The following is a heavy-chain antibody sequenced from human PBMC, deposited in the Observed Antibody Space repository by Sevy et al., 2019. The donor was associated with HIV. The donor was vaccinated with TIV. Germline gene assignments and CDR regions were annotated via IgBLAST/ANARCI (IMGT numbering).Heavy chain of an antibody. Sequence: GESLKISCKGSGYRFTSHWVAWVRHMPGKGLEWMGIVFPDDSNTRYSPSFQGQVTFSADKSISTAYLQWSSLKASDTAMYYCATSRSGYFDSSGYYIYWGQGTPVTVSS. V-gene: IGHV5-51*01. CDR3: ATSRSGYFDSSGYYIY. D-gene: IGHD3-22*01. J-gene: IGHJ4*02. CDR2: VFPDDSNT. CDR1: GYRFTSHW.